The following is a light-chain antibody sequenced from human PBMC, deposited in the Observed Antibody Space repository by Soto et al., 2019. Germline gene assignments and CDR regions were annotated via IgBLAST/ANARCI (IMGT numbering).Light chain of an antibody. V-gene: IGKV2-28*01. J-gene: IGKJ1*01. CDR3: MQALQTPA. CDR2: LGS. Sequence: DIVMTQSALSLPVTPGEPASISCRSSQSLLHSNGYNYLDWYLQKPEQSPQLLIYLGSNRASGVPDRFSGSGAGTDFTLKISRVEAENVGVYYCMQALQTPAFGQGTKVDIK. CDR1: QSLLHSNGYNY.